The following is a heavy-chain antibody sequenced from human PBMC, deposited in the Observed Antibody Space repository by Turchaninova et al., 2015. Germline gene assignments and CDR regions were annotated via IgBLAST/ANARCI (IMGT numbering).Heavy chain of an antibody. D-gene: IGHD6-13*01. CDR2: IYWDDDK. CDR1: GFSLSTSGVG. CDR3: AAQQLVMYYFDY. J-gene: IGHJ4*02. Sequence: QITLKESGPTLVKPTQTLTLTCTFSGFSLSTSGVGVGWIRQPPGKALEWLALIYWDDDKRYSPSLKSRLTIPQDPSKNQVVLTMTNMDHLETATYYCAAQQLVMYYFDYWGQGTLVTVSS. V-gene: IGHV2-5*02.